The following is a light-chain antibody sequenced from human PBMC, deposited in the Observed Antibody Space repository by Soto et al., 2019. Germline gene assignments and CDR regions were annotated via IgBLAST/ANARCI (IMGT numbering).Light chain of an antibody. Sequence: EVVMTQSPATLSVSPGERATLSCRASQSVSSNLAWYQQKPGQAPRLLIYGASTGATGFPARFSGSGSGTEFTLTISSLQSEDLAVYYCQQYQNWPWTFGQGTKVEIK. CDR2: GAS. J-gene: IGKJ1*01. V-gene: IGKV3-15*01. CDR3: QQYQNWPWT. CDR1: QSVSSN.